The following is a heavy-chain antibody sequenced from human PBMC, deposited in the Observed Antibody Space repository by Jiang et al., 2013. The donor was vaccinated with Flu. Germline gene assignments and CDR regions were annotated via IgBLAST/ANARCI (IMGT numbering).Heavy chain of an antibody. CDR3: ARDRSRWELLLVAFDI. Sequence: TCTVSGGSITSGLYYWSWIRQPAGKGLEWIGRIYNSGSTNYNPSLKSRVTISVDKSKNQFSLKLSSVTAADTAVYYCARDRSRWELLLVAFDIWGQGTMVTVSS. J-gene: IGHJ3*02. CDR1: GGSITSGLYY. D-gene: IGHD1-26*01. V-gene: IGHV4-61*02. CDR2: IYNSGST.